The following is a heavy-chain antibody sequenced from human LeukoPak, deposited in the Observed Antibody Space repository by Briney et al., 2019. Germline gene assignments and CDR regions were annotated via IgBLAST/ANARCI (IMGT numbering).Heavy chain of an antibody. D-gene: IGHD2-15*01. CDR2: IKQDGSEK. Sequence: GGSLRLSCAASGFTFSSYWMSWVRQAPGKGLEGVANIKQDGSEKYYVDSVKGRFTISRDNAKNSLYLQMNSLRAEDTAVYYCARDGDIVVAVAAIDYWGQGTLVTVSS. J-gene: IGHJ4*02. CDR3: ARDGDIVVAVAAIDY. V-gene: IGHV3-7*03. CDR1: GFTFSSYW.